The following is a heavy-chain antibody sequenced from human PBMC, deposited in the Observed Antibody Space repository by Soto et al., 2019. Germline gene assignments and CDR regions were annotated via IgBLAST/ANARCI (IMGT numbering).Heavy chain of an antibody. V-gene: IGHV1-69*13. CDR1: GGTFSSYA. Sequence: SVKVSCKASGGTFSSYAISWVRQAPGQGLEWMGGIIPIFGTANYAQKFQGRVTITADESTSTAYMELSSLRSEDTAVYYCARVSYGGKDFYYYYGMDVWGQGTTVTVSS. J-gene: IGHJ6*02. CDR2: IIPIFGTA. CDR3: ARVSYGGKDFYYYYGMDV. D-gene: IGHD4-17*01.